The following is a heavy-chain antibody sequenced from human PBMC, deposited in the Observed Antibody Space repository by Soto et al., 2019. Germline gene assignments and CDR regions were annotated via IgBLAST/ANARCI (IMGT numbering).Heavy chain of an antibody. CDR2: ILPGFAAP. D-gene: IGHD2-21*02. Sequence: QVLLVQSGAEVKKPGSSVKISCKTSGGTFGTFAITWVRLAPGRGLEWMGVILPGFAAPPYAQTLQGRVSITADESTSTAYMELSGLTFDYAAVYYCARDRLMRGNSYYYGMDVCGQVTTVTVSS. V-gene: IGHV1-69*12. J-gene: IGHJ6*02. CDR3: ARDRLMRGNSYYYGMDV. CDR1: GGTFGTFA.